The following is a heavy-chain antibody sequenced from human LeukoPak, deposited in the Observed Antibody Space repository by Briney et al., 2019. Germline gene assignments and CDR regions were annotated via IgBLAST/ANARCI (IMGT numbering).Heavy chain of an antibody. Sequence: TGGSLTLSCAASGFTLSSYSMNWVRQAPGKGREWVSYTRSSGSNIYYADSVKGRFTISRDNAKHSLYLQMNSLRREDTAVYYCARDPHSLDYWGEGSLVTVSS. CDR1: GFTLSSYS. J-gene: IGHJ4*02. CDR2: TRSSGSNI. CDR3: ARDPHSLDY. D-gene: IGHD1-26*01. V-gene: IGHV3-48*01.